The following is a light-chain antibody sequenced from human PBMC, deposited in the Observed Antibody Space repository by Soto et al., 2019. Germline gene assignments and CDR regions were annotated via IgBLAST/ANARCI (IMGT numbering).Light chain of an antibody. CDR3: QQYYSTPGT. CDR1: QSVLKSSNNKNY. Sequence: DLLLTPSPYSLSVSLGARATINCKSSQSVLKSSNNKNYLAWYQEKPGQPPKLLIYWASTRESGVPDRFSGSGSGTDFTLTISSLQAEDVAVYYCQQYYSTPGTFGQGSKVDIK. V-gene: IGKV4-1*01. J-gene: IGKJ1*01. CDR2: WAS.